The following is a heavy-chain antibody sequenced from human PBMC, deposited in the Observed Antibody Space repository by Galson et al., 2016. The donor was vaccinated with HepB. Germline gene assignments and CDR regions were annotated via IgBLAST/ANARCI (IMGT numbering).Heavy chain of an antibody. CDR2: ISGDGVLT. CDR1: GFTFMKVG. V-gene: IGHV3-23*01. Sequence: SLRLSCAASGFTFMKVGMAWVRQAPGKGLEWVSGISGDGVLTWYADSVKGRFTISRDNFKNMVYVELNSLRVEDTALYYCAKGTWLDDYWGQGILVTVSS. D-gene: IGHD6-19*01. CDR3: AKGTWLDDY. J-gene: IGHJ4*02.